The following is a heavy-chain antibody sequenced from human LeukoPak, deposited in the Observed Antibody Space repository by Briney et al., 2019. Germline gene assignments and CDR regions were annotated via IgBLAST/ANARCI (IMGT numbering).Heavy chain of an antibody. CDR2: INPDSGGT. V-gene: IGHV1-2*02. CDR1: AYTFTGYY. D-gene: IGHD6-19*01. Sequence: ASVTVSCKASAYTFTGYYMHWARQAPGQGLEWMGWINPDSGGTNYAQKFQGRVTMTRDTSISTAYMEVSRLRSDDTAVYYCAREGSGWYGNFDYWGQGTLVTVSS. CDR3: AREGSGWYGNFDY. J-gene: IGHJ4*02.